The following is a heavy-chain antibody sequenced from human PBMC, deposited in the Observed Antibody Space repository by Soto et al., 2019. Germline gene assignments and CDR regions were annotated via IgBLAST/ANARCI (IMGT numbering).Heavy chain of an antibody. CDR2: ISDYNGNT. Sequence: QVQLVQSGVEVKKAGASVKVSCKASGYTFSSYGISWARQAPGQGLEWMGWISDYNGNTQYAQKFQGRLIMTTDKSTRTAYMELRGLRSDDTAVYFWAREGYYSGAGTYSPPRYYGMDVWGQGTTVTVSS. D-gene: IGHD3-10*01. CDR1: GYTFSSYG. V-gene: IGHV1-18*01. CDR3: AREGYYSGAGTYSPPRYYGMDV. J-gene: IGHJ6*02.